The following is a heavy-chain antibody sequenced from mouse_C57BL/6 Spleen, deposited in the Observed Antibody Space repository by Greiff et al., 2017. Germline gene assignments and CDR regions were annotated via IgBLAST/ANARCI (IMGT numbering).Heavy chain of an antibody. D-gene: IGHD1-1*01. Sequence: ESGPGLVKPSQSLSLTCSVTGYSITSGYYWNWIRQFPGNKLEWMGYISYDGSNNYNPSLKNRISITRDTSKNQFFLKLNSVTTEDTATYYCARGITTVVATHWYFDVWGTGTTVTVSS. CDR3: ARGITTVVATHWYFDV. V-gene: IGHV3-6*01. CDR2: ISYDGSN. CDR1: GYSITSGYY. J-gene: IGHJ1*03.